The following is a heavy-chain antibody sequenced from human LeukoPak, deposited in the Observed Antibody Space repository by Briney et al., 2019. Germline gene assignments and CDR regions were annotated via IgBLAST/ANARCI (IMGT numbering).Heavy chain of an antibody. CDR2: ISAYNGNT. Sequence: ASVKVSCKASGYTFTSYGISWVRQAPGQGLEWMGWISAYNGNTNYAQKLQGRVTMTTDTSTSTAYMELRSLRSDDTAVYYCARLLRVRYYDSSGSFDYWGQGILVTVSS. D-gene: IGHD3-22*01. CDR1: GYTFTSYG. CDR3: ARLLRVRYYDSSGSFDY. V-gene: IGHV1-18*01. J-gene: IGHJ4*02.